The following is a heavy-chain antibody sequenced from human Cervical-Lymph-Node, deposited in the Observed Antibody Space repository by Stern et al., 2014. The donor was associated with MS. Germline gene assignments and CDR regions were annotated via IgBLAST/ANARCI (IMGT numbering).Heavy chain of an antibody. V-gene: IGHV4-61*02. D-gene: IGHD3-3*01. J-gene: IGHJ5*02. CDR1: GGSISSGSYY. CDR3: AREWSWFDP. Sequence: QVQLQESGPGLVKPSQTLSLTCTVSGGSISSGSYYWSWIRQPAGKGLEWIGRIYTSGSTNYNPSLKSRVTISVDTYQNQFSLKLSSVTAADTAVYYCAREWSWFDPWGQGTLVTVSS. CDR2: IYTSGST.